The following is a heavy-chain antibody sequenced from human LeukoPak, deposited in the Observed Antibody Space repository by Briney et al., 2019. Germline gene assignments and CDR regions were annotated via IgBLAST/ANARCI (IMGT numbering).Heavy chain of an antibody. D-gene: IGHD3-10*01. CDR2: IDPSDSYT. V-gene: IGHV5-10-1*01. CDR1: GYSSTSYW. Sequence: GESLKISCKGSGYSSTSYWISWVRQMPGKGLEWMGRIDPSDSYTNYSPSFQGHVTISADKSISTAYLQWSSLKASDTAMYYCARHAAPLLWFGELLAFDPWGQGTLVTVSS. J-gene: IGHJ5*02. CDR3: ARHAAPLLWFGELLAFDP.